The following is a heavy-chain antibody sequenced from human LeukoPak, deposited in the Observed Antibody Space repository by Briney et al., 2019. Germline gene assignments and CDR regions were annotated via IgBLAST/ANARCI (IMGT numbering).Heavy chain of an antibody. CDR2: INSDGGST. D-gene: IGHD6-19*01. Sequence: GGSLTLSCAASRFSFSSLWMHWVRPAQGKGLVWVSRINSDGGSTSYADSVKGRFTISRDNAKNTLYMQMNSLSAEDTGVYYCAREVQWYADYWGQGTLVTVSS. J-gene: IGHJ4*02. CDR1: RFSFSSLW. CDR3: AREVQWYADY. V-gene: IGHV3-74*01.